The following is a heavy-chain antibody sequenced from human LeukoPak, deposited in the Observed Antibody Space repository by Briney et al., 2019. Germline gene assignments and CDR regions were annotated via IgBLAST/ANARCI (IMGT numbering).Heavy chain of an antibody. J-gene: IGHJ4*02. CDR1: GGSIXSYY. CDR3: AREGWDSSGWYFPHYFDY. Sequence: TLSLTCTVXGGSIXSYYWSWIRQPAGKGLEWIGRIYTSGSTNYNPSLKSRVTMSVDTSKNQFSLKLSSVTAADTAVYYCAREGWDSSGWYFPHYFDYWGQGTLVTVSS. CDR2: IYTSGST. V-gene: IGHV4-4*07. D-gene: IGHD6-19*01.